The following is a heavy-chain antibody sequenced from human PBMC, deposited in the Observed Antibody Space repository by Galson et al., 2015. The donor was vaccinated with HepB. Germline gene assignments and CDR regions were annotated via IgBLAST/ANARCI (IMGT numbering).Heavy chain of an antibody. CDR3: ARDGGLASSGYLCY. D-gene: IGHD3-22*01. CDR1: GGTFSSYA. J-gene: IGHJ4*02. Sequence: SVKVSCKASGGTFSSYAISWVRQAPGQGLEWMGGIIPIFGTANYAQKFQGRVTITADESTSTAYMELSSLRSEDTAVYYCARDGGLASSGYLCYWGQGTLVTVSS. V-gene: IGHV1-69*13. CDR2: IIPIFGTA.